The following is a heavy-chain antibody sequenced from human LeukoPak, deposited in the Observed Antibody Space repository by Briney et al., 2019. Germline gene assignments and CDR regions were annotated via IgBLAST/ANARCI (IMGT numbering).Heavy chain of an antibody. CDR3: ARGGSGSYGFRPFDY. CDR1: GGTFSSYA. CDR2: IIPIFGTA. Sequence: ASVKVSCKASGGTFSSYAISWVRQAPGQGLEWMGGIIPIFGTATYAQKFQGRVTITADESTSTAYMELSSLRSEDTAVYYCARGGSGSYGFRPFDYWGQGTLVTVSS. V-gene: IGHV1-69*13. D-gene: IGHD1-26*01. J-gene: IGHJ4*02.